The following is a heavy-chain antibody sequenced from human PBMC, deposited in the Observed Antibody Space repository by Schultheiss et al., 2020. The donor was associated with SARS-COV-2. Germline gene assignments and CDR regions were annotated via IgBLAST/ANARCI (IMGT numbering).Heavy chain of an antibody. CDR3: ARGRFLECPIADY. CDR1: GGSISSSNW. D-gene: IGHD3-3*01. J-gene: IGHJ4*02. V-gene: IGHV4-4*02. CDR2: INHSGST. Sequence: SETLSLTCAVSGGSISSSNWWSWVRQPPGKGLEWIGEINHSGSTNYNPSLKSRVTISVDTSKNQFSLKLNSVTAADTAVYYCARGRFLECPIADYWGQGTLVTVSS.